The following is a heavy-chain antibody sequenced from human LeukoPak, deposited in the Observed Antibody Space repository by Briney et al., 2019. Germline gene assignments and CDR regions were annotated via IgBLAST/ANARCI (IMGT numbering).Heavy chain of an antibody. CDR2: ISYDGSKK. D-gene: IGHD3-22*01. CDR3: ARDTYYYYDSSGQTDY. Sequence: GGSLRLSCAASGFIFSSYAMHWVRQAPGKGLEWVTFISYDGSKKAFADSVKGRFTISRDNSQNTVYLQMNSLRPEDSAMYYCARDTYYYYDSSGQTDYWGQGTLVTVSS. J-gene: IGHJ4*02. CDR1: GFIFSSYA. V-gene: IGHV3-30*04.